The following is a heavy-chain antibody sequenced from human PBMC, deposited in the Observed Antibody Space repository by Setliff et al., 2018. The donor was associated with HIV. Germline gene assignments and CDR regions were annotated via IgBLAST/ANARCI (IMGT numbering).Heavy chain of an antibody. CDR3: ARKGYCSSTSCPTPFDY. CDR1: GGSFSGYY. V-gene: IGHV4-34*01. CDR2: IYYSGST. J-gene: IGHJ4*02. Sequence: KPSETLSLTCAVYGGSFSGYYWNWIRQPPGKGLDWIGSIYYSGSTYYNPSLKSRVTTSVDTSKNQFSLNLSSVTAADTAVYYCARKGYCSSTSCPTPFDYWGQGTLVTVSS. D-gene: IGHD2-2*01.